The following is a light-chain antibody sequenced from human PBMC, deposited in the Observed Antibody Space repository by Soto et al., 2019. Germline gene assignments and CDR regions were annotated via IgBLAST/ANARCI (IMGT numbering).Light chain of an antibody. Sequence: IVCTYPPCPLSLSPGERATLSCRASQSVTNNYLAWYQQKPGQAPRLLIDGASSRATGVPDRFSGSGPGTDFTLTITRLEPEDSAVYFCQQFGSSVWTFGQGTKV. J-gene: IGKJ1*01. V-gene: IGKV3-20*01. CDR3: QQFGSSVWT. CDR1: QSVTNNY. CDR2: GAS.